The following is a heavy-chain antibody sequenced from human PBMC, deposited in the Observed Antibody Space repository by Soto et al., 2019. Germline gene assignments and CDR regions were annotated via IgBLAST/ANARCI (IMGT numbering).Heavy chain of an antibody. V-gene: IGHV1-18*01. J-gene: IGHJ4*02. D-gene: IGHD2-15*01. CDR3: ARSPRPRWYFAY. CDR1: GYTCTSYG. Sequence: QVQLVQSGAEVKKPGASVKVSCNASGYTCTSYGISWVRQAPGQVLEWMGWISAYNGNTTYAQKLQGRVTMTTDTSTSTAYLELRRLRSDDSAVYFGARSPRPRWYFAYWGQGTLVTVSS. CDR2: ISAYNGNT.